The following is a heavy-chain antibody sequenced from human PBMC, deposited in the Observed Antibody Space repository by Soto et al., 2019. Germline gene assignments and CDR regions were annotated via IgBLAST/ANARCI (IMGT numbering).Heavy chain of an antibody. J-gene: IGHJ3*02. Sequence: GGSLRLSCAASGFTFSSYSMNWVRQAPGKGLEWVSSISSSSSYIYYADSVKGRFTISRDNAKNSLYLQMNSLRAEDTAVYYCARDSMVVVGATTGGAFDIWGQGTMVTVSS. V-gene: IGHV3-21*01. D-gene: IGHD1-26*01. CDR1: GFTFSSYS. CDR3: ARDSMVVVGATTGGAFDI. CDR2: ISSSSSYI.